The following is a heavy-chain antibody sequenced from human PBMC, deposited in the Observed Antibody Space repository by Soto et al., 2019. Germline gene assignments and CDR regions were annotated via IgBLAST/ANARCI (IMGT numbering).Heavy chain of an antibody. CDR3: ARDRDDYGSGNYYNRIDF. J-gene: IGHJ4*02. CDR1: GGIFSTYA. V-gene: IGHV1-69*01. D-gene: IGHD3-10*01. Sequence: QVQLVQSGAEVKKPGSSVKVYCKASGGIFSTYAISWLRQAPGQGLEWMGGIIPIFGTPNYAQRLQGRVTITANEATTKSCMEMSRLKSEDTAVYYCARDRDDYGSGNYYNRIDFWGQGTLVTVCS. CDR2: IIPIFGTP.